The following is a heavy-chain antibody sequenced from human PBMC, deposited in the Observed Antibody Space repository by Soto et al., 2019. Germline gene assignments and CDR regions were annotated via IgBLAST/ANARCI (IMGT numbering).Heavy chain of an antibody. D-gene: IGHD1-26*01. CDR1: GFSISTYA. V-gene: IGHV3-30*01. CDR2: LSYNGNNK. Sequence: QVQLVESGGGVVQPGRSLRLSCAASGFSISTYALHWVRQAPGKGPAWVAILSYNGNNKHYADSVKGRFTISRDNSKNTVELQMNSLRVEDTAMYSCARRSFPYSGSPLEPWSDALDIWGQGTMVTVSS. CDR3: ARRSFPYSGSPLEPWSDALDI. J-gene: IGHJ3*02.